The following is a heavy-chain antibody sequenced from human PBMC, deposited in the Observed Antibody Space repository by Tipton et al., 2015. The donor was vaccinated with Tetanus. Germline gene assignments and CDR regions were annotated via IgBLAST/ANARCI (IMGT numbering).Heavy chain of an antibody. J-gene: IGHJ6*02. CDR1: GGSFSGYY. CDR2: IYYSGST. V-gene: IGHV4-34*01. CDR3: ARDRGGSSWYYYYGMDV. D-gene: IGHD6-13*01. Sequence: TLSLTCAVYGGSFSGYYWSWIRQPPGKGLEWIGSIYYSGSTYYNPSLKSRVTISVDTSKNQFSLKLSSVTAADTAVYYCARDRGGSSWYYYYGMDVWGQGTTVTVSS.